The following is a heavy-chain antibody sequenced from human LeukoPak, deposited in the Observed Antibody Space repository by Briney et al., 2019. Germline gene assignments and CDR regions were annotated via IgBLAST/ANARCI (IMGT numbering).Heavy chain of an antibody. V-gene: IGHV4-4*02. CDR2: IYHSGST. Sequence: PSGTLSLTCAVSGGSISSSNWWSWVRQPPGKGLEWIGEIYHSGSTNYNPSLKSRVTISVDKSKNQFSLKLSSVTAADTAVYYCARAYTDEFRLYYFDYWGQGTLVTVSS. D-gene: IGHD1-1*01. CDR1: GGSISSSNW. CDR3: ARAYTDEFRLYYFDY. J-gene: IGHJ4*02.